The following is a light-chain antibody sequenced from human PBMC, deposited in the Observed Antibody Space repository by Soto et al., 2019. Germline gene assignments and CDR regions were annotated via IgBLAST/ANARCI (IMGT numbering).Light chain of an antibody. J-gene: IGLJ2*01. CDR2: GNS. CDR1: SSNIGAGYD. CDR3: QSYDSSLSGSV. Sequence: QSVLTQPPSVSGAPGQRVTISCTGSSSNIGAGYDVHWYQQLPGTAPKLLIYGNSNRPSGVPDRFSGSKSSTSASLAITGLQAEDAADYYCQSYDSSLSGSVFGGGTQLTVL. V-gene: IGLV1-40*01.